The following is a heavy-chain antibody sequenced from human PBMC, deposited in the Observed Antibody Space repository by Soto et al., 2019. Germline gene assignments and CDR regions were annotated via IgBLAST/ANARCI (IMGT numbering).Heavy chain of an antibody. CDR3: AKEVPGEQWLPHFQH. CDR1: GFNFSNYA. V-gene: IGHV3-23*01. D-gene: IGHD6-19*01. Sequence: GSLRLSCAASGFNFSNYAMSWVRQAPGKGLEWVSAISGSGGSTYYADSVKGRFTISRDNSKNTLYLQMNSLRAEDTAVYYCAKEVPGEQWLPHFQHWGQVTLVTVSS. CDR2: ISGSGGST. J-gene: IGHJ1*01.